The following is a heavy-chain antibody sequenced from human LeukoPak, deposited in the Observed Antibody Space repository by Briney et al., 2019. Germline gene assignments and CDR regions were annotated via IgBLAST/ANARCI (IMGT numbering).Heavy chain of an antibody. J-gene: IGHJ4*02. CDR2: ISSSGSTI. V-gene: IGHV3-11*04. D-gene: IGHD3-22*01. Sequence: GGSLRLSCAASGFTFSDYYMSWIRQAPGKGLEWVSYISSSGSTIYYADSVKGRFTISRDNSKNTLYLQMNSLRAEDTAVYYCATYDSSGYYGYWGQGTLVTVSS. CDR1: GFTFSDYY. CDR3: ATYDSSGYYGY.